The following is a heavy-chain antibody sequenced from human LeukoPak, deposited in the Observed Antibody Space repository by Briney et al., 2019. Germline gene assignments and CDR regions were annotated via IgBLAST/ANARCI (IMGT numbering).Heavy chain of an antibody. V-gene: IGHV5-51*01. D-gene: IGHD5-12*01. J-gene: IGHJ2*01. CDR3: ARTPGSSDYRGYQYWYFDL. CDR2: IYPGHSDT. CDR1: GYSFTNYW. Sequence: GESLKISCKVSGYSFTNYWVAWVRQMPGKGLEWMGLIYPGHSDTRYSPSFQGQVTISADESITTAYLQWSSLKASDSGRYFCARTPGSSDYRGYQYWYFDLWGRGTLVTVSS.